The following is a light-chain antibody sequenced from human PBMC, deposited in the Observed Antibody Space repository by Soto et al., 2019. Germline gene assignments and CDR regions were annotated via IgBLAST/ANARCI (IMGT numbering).Light chain of an antibody. J-gene: IGLJ3*02. Sequence: QSALTQPASVSGSPGQSITISCTGTRSDVGNYNFVSWYQQHPGKAPKLMIYDVNKRPSGVSNHFSGSKSGNTASLTISGLQAEDEAHYYCCSYAGSSTWVFGGGTKLTVL. CDR3: CSYAGSSTWV. CDR1: RSDVGNYNF. CDR2: DVN. V-gene: IGLV2-23*02.